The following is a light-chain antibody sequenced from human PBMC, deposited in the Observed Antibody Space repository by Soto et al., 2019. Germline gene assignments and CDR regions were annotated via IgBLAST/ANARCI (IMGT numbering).Light chain of an antibody. CDR1: SSDVGAYNF. CDR2: EVN. J-gene: IGLJ1*01. Sequence: LTQPASVSGSPGQSITISCTGTSSDVGAYNFVSWYQQYPGKAPKVMIYEVNNRPSGVSNRFSGSKSGNTASLTISGLQAEDEADYYCSSFTRSSTYVFGSGTKV. V-gene: IGLV2-14*01. CDR3: SSFTRSSTYV.